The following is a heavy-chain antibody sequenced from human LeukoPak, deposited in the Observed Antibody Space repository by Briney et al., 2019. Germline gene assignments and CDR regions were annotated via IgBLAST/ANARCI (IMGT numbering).Heavy chain of an antibody. D-gene: IGHD2-8*01. Sequence: GGSLRLSCAASRFTFSSHWMHWVRQAPGKGLEWVSRINEDERIITYADSVNGRFTISRDNAKNTLYLQMNSLRAEDTAVYYCVRDLILVWTPGDDFDYWGQGTLVTVSS. V-gene: IGHV3-74*01. CDR3: VRDLILVWTPGDDFDY. CDR2: INEDERII. CDR1: RFTFSSHW. J-gene: IGHJ4*02.